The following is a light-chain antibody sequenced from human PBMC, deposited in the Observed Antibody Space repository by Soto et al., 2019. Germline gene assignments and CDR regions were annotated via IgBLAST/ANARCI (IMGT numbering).Light chain of an antibody. J-gene: IGKJ4*01. V-gene: IGKV1-27*01. Sequence: DIPMTQSPSSLSASVGDRVTITCRASQGISNSLAWYQQKPGKVPKLLIYASSILQSGVPSRFTGSGSGTDFTLTISSLQAEDVATYYCQKYNSAPHTFGGGTKVEIK. CDR2: ASS. CDR3: QKYNSAPHT. CDR1: QGISNS.